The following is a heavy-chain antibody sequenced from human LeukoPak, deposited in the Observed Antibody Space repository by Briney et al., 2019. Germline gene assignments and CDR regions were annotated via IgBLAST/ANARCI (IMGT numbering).Heavy chain of an antibody. CDR2: IRYDGSNK. CDR3: ATAPRGGDYEDY. CDR1: GFTFSSYG. D-gene: IGHD4-17*01. Sequence: GGSLRLSCAASGFTFSSYGMHWVRQAPGKGLEWVAFIRYDGSNKYYADSVKGRFTISRDNSKNTLYMQMNSLRVEDTAVYYCATAPRGGDYEDYWGQGTLVTVSS. J-gene: IGHJ4*02. V-gene: IGHV3-30*02.